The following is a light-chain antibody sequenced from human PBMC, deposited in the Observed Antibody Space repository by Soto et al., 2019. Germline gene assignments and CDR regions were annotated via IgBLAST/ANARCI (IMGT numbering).Light chain of an antibody. CDR1: YGDVGTYNT. J-gene: IGLJ1*01. CDR3: CSYAGSYIYV. CDR2: DVY. Sequence: QSALTQPRSVSGSPGQSVTISCTGTYGDVGTYNTVSWYQQTPGTAPKMIIYDVYKRSSGVPDRFSGSKSGNTASLTISGLQAEDEADYYCCSYAGSYIYVFGTGTKLTVL. V-gene: IGLV2-11*01.